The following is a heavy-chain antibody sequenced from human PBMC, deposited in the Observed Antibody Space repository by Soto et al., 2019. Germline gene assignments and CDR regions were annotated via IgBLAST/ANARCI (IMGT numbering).Heavy chain of an antibody. CDR3: AKSTVVRGEEIYYYYYMDV. CDR2: ISGSGGST. Sequence: EVQLLDSGGGLVQPGGSLRLSCAASGFTFSSYAMSWVRRAPGKGLEWVSVISGSGGSTYYADSVKGRFTISRDNSKNTLYLQMNSLRAEDTAVYYCAKSTVVRGEEIYYYYYMDVWGKGTTVTVSS. V-gene: IGHV3-23*01. J-gene: IGHJ6*03. CDR1: GFTFSSYA. D-gene: IGHD3-10*01.